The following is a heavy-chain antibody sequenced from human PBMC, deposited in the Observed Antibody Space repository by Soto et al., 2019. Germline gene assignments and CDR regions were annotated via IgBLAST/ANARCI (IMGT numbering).Heavy chain of an antibody. D-gene: IGHD3-22*01. V-gene: IGHV4-39*01. J-gene: IGHJ3*02. CDR2: IYYSGST. CDR3: ARQGTIVVVMRRGAFDI. Sequence: SETLSLTCTVSGGSISSSSYYWGWIRQPPGKGLEWIGSIYYSGSTYYNPSLKSRVTISVDTSKNQFSLKLSSVTAADTAVYYCARQGTIVVVMRRGAFDIWGQGTMVTVSS. CDR1: GGSISSSSYY.